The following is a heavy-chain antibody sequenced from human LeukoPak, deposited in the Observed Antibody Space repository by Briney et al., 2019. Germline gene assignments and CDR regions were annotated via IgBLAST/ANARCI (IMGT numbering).Heavy chain of an antibody. CDR2: ISSSSSYI. CDR3: ARAYSERYGLGYYYMDV. CDR1: GFTFSTYS. J-gene: IGHJ6*03. Sequence: GGSLRLACAASGFTFSTYSMNWVRQAPGKGLEWVSSISSSSSYIYYADSVKGRFTISRDNAKKSVYLQMNSLRAEDTAVYYCARAYSERYGLGYYYMDVWGKGTTVTISS. D-gene: IGHD1-26*01. V-gene: IGHV3-21*01.